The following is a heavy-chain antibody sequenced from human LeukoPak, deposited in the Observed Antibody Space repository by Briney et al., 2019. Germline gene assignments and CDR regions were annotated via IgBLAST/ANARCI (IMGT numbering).Heavy chain of an antibody. D-gene: IGHD5-24*01. V-gene: IGHV3-21*01. J-gene: IGHJ4*02. CDR1: GFTFSSYS. CDR3: ARVLRVAVEMATWGFDY. Sequence: GGSLRLSCAASGFTFSSYSMNWVRQAPGKGLEWVSSISSSSSYIYYADSVKGRFTISRDNAKNSLYLQMNSLRADDTAVYYCARVLRVAVEMATWGFDYWDQGTLVTVSS. CDR2: ISSSSSYI.